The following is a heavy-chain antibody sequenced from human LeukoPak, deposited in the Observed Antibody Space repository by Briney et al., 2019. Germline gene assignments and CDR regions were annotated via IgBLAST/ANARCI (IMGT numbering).Heavy chain of an antibody. CDR2: ISYDGNNK. D-gene: IGHD3-22*01. CDR1: GFTFSSFS. Sequence: PGGSLRLSCAASGFTFSSFSMHWVRQAPGKGLEWVAVISYDGNNKHYADSVKGRFTISRDTSKNTLYLQMNSLRAEDTAMYYCARDHYYYDSSGYYYYFDYWGQGTLVTVSS. V-gene: IGHV3-30-3*01. CDR3: ARDHYYYDSSGYYYYFDY. J-gene: IGHJ4*02.